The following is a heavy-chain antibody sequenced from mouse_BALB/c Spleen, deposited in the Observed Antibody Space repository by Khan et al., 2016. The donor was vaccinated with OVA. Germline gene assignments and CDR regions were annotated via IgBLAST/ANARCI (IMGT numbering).Heavy chain of an antibody. CDR2: INSNGGST. J-gene: IGHJ2*01. V-gene: IGHV5-6-3*01. Sequence: EVKLVESGGGLVQPGGSLKLSCAASGFTFSSYGMSWVRQTPDKRLELVATINSNGGSTYYPDSVKGRFTISRDNAKNPLYLQMTRLKSEDPAIFYCARMARTINWGQGTTLTVSS. CDR3: ARMARTIN. CDR1: GFTFSSYG.